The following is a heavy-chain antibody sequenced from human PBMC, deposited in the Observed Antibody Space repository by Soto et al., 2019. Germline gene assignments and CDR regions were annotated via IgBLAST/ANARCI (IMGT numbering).Heavy chain of an antibody. CDR1: GYTFTDYY. Sequence: SVKVSCKASGYTFTDYYIHWVRQAPGQGLEWMGWINPNSGGTNSAQKFQGRVTMTRDTSIRTAYMELSRLTSDDTAVYYCAREGYYDRGGYSGDFLDYWGQGTLVTVSS. CDR2: INPNSGGT. D-gene: IGHD3-22*01. V-gene: IGHV1-2*02. J-gene: IGHJ4*02. CDR3: AREGYYDRGGYSGDFLDY.